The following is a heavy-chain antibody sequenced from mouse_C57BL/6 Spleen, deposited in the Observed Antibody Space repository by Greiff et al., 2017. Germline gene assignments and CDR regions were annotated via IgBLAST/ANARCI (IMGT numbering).Heavy chain of an antibody. CDR3: ARADYVPYYFDY. Sequence: EVKLMESGPGLVKPSQSLSLTCSVTGYSITSGYYWNWIRQFPGNKLEWMGYISYDGSNNYNPSLKNRISITRDTSKNQFFLKLNSVTTEDTATYYCARADYVPYYFDYWGQGTTLTVSS. CDR1: GYSITSGYY. V-gene: IGHV3-6*01. CDR2: ISYDGSN. J-gene: IGHJ2*01. D-gene: IGHD1-1*01.